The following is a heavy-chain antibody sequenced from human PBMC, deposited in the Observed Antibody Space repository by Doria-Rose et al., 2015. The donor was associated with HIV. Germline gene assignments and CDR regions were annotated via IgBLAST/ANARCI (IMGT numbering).Heavy chain of an antibody. D-gene: IGHD1-26*01. CDR1: GYTFTSYY. V-gene: IGHV1-46*01. CDR3: ARVRSGSYSDY. CDR2: INPSGGST. J-gene: IGHJ4*02. Sequence: SFNASGYTFTSYYMHWVRQAPGQGLEWMGIINPSGGSTSYAQKFQGRVTMTRDTSTSTVYMELSSLRSEDTAVYYCARVRSGSYSDYWGQGTLVTVSS.